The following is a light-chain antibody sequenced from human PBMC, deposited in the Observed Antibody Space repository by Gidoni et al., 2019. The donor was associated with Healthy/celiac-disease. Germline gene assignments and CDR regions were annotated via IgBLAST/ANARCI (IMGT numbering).Light chain of an antibody. CDR3: QQYGSSPSGLT. J-gene: IGKJ4*01. Sequence: EIVLTQSPGTLSLSPGERATLSCRASQSVSSSYLAWYHQKPGQAPRLLIYGASSRATGLPDRFSGSGSGTDFTLTISRLEPEDFAVYYCQQYGSSPSGLTFGGGTKVEIK. CDR2: GAS. CDR1: QSVSSSY. V-gene: IGKV3-20*01.